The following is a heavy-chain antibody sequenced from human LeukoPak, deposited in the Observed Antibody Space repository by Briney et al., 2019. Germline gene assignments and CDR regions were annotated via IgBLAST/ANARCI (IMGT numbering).Heavy chain of an antibody. CDR3: ARSNIATRRGDNWFDP. J-gene: IGHJ5*02. CDR2: ISSSGSTI. V-gene: IGHV3-48*03. Sequence: PGGSLRLSCAASGFTFSSYEMNWVRQAPGKGLEWVSYISSSGSTIYYADSVKGRFTISRDNAKNSLYLQMNSLRAEDTAVYYCARSNIATRRGDNWFDPWGQGTLVTVSS. D-gene: IGHD6-6*01. CDR1: GFTFSSYE.